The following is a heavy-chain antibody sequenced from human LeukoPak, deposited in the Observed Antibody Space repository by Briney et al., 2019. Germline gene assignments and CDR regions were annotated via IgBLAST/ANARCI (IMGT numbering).Heavy chain of an antibody. V-gene: IGHV3-23*01. D-gene: IGHD4-17*01. CDR1: GFPFSASA. CDR2: ILSTATT. Sequence: GRSLRLSCAASGFPFSASAMTWVRQAPGKGLEWVSHILSTATTYYADSMRGRFTISRDNSKNTLYLLMTSLRVDETAVYYCATVKYDYGDPVGWFDPWGQGTLVTVSS. J-gene: IGHJ5*02. CDR3: ATVKYDYGDPVGWFDP.